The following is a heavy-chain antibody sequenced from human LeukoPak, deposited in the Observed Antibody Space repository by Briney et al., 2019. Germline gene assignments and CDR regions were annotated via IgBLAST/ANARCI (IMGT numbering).Heavy chain of an antibody. J-gene: IGHJ4*02. Sequence: SVKVSCKASGGTFSSYAISWVRQAPGQGLEWMGRIIPIFGRANYAQKFQGRVTITTDESTGTAYMELSSLRSEDTAVYYCARVSEDYYDSSGYYPFDYWGQGTLVTVSS. CDR3: ARVSEDYYDSSGYYPFDY. CDR2: IIPIFGRA. V-gene: IGHV1-69*05. CDR1: GGTFSSYA. D-gene: IGHD3-22*01.